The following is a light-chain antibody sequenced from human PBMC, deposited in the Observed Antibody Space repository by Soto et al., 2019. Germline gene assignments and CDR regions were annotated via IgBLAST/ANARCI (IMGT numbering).Light chain of an antibody. Sequence: SYKLTQPPSVSVSPGQTARITCSGDALPKQYAHWYQQKPGQAPVLVINKDSERPSGIPERFSGSSSGTTVMLTISGVQAEDEADYYCQSTDTSGTLWVFGGGTKLTVL. CDR1: ALPKQY. CDR3: QSTDTSGTLWV. V-gene: IGLV3-25*03. CDR2: KDS. J-gene: IGLJ3*02.